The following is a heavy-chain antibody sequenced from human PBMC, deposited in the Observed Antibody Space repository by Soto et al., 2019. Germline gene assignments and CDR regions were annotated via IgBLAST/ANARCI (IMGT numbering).Heavy chain of an antibody. CDR1: RDTFTIYG. D-gene: IGHD6-19*01. CDR2: ISPNNGNT. J-gene: IGHJ4*02. V-gene: IGHV1-18*01. Sequence: QVQLVQSGGEVKKPGASVMVSCKASRDTFTIYGISWVRQAPGQRLEWMGWISPNNGNTKYTENLQGRVTMTGDTDTSTAYMELRSLRSDDTAVYYCARGGAVASAIDFWGQGTLVTVSS. CDR3: ARGGAVASAIDF.